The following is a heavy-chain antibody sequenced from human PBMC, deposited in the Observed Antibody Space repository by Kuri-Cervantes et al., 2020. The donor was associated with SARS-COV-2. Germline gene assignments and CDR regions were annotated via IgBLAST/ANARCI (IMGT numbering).Heavy chain of an antibody. D-gene: IGHD4-23*01. J-gene: IGHJ6*04. Sequence: SETLSLTCTVSGVSISSSSYYWGWIRQPPGKGLEWIGEINHSGSTNYNPSHKSRVTIAVDTSKNQFSLKLSAVTAADTAVYYCARPGGFLDVWGKGTTVTVSS. CDR1: GVSISSSSYY. CDR2: INHSGST. CDR3: ARPGGFLDV. V-gene: IGHV4-39*07.